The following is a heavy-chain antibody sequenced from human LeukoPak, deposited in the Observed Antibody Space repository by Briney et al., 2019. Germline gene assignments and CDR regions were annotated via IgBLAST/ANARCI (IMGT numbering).Heavy chain of an antibody. CDR3: AKGPSRLYSNYAVRYFDY. CDR1: GFTFSSYA. J-gene: IGHJ4*02. Sequence: GGSLRLSCVASGFTFSSYAMSWVRQAPGKGLEWVSAINGSGGSTYYADSVKGRFTISRDNSKNTLYLQMNSLRAEDTAVYYCAKGPSRLYSNYAVRYFDYWGQGTLVTVSS. CDR2: INGSGGST. V-gene: IGHV3-23*01. D-gene: IGHD4-11*01.